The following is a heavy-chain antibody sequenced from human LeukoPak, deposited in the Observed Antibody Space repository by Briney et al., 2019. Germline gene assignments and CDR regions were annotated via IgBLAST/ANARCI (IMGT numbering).Heavy chain of an antibody. J-gene: IGHJ6*02. CDR3: VKDMTSSWDYNYYGLDV. D-gene: IGHD3-9*01. V-gene: IGHV3-9*01. CDR2: VTWNSDKI. CDR1: GFSFDDDA. Sequence: GGSLRLSCAASGFSFDDDAMHWVRQSAGAGLEWVSGVTWNSDKIVYADSVKGRFTISRDNDKNSLYLQMNSLRPEDSALYYCVKDMTSSWDYNYYGLDVWGPGTTVTVSS.